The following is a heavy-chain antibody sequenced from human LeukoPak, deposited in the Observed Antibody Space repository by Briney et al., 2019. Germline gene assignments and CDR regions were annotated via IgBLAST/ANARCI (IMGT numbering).Heavy chain of an antibody. V-gene: IGHV4-59*08. CDR1: GGSISSYN. J-gene: IGHJ5*02. CDR2: IYYSGST. Sequence: PSETLSLTCTVPGGSISSYNWSWIRQPPGKGLKWTGYIYYSGSTNYNPPLKSRVTISVDTSNNHFSLKLSSVTAADTAVYYCARVLGSRLPPEGWFDPWGQGTLVTVSS. D-gene: IGHD5-12*01. CDR3: ARVLGSRLPPEGWFDP.